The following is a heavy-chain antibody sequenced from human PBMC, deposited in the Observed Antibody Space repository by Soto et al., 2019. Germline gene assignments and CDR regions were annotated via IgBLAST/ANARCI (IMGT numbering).Heavy chain of an antibody. CDR1: GGTFSSYA. Sequence: GASVKVSCKASGGTFSSYAISWVRQAPGQGLEWMGGITPIFGTANYAQKFQGRVTITADESTSTAYMELGSLRSEDTAVYYCARGFYYYGSGSYYLMDVWGQGTTVTVSS. J-gene: IGHJ6*02. CDR2: ITPIFGTA. D-gene: IGHD3-10*01. CDR3: ARGFYYYGSGSYYLMDV. V-gene: IGHV1-69*13.